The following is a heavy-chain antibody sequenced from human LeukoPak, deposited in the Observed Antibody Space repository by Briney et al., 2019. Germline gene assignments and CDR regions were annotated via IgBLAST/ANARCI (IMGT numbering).Heavy chain of an antibody. CDR1: GFPFGDYA. J-gene: IGHJ4*02. Sequence: RSLRLSCTASGFPFGDYAMSWFRQAPGKGLEWAGFIRSKAYGGTTEYAASVKGRFTISRDDYKSIAYLQMNSLKTEDTAVYYCTREWGSSSRRFAGFDYWGQGTLVTVSS. CDR3: TREWGSSSRRFAGFDY. V-gene: IGHV3-49*03. CDR2: IRSKAYGGTT. D-gene: IGHD6-6*01.